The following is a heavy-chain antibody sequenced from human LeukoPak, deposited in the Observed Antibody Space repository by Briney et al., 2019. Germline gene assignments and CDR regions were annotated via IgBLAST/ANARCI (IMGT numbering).Heavy chain of an antibody. J-gene: IGHJ4*02. CDR1: GFIFDDYA. CDR3: AKDNNLAPAAVDY. CDR2: ISWNSGSI. Sequence: GGSLRLSCAASGFIFDDYAMHWVRQAPGKGLEWVSGISWNSGSIGYADSVKGRFTISRDSAKNSLYLQMNSLRTEDTALYYCAKDNNLAPAAVDYWGQGTLVTVSS. V-gene: IGHV3-9*01. D-gene: IGHD6-13*01.